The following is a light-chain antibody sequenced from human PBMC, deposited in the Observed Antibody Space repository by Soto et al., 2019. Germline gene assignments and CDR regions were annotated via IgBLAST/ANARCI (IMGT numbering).Light chain of an antibody. V-gene: IGLV2-14*01. J-gene: IGLJ2*01. CDR2: EVS. CDR1: SSDVGGHNY. CDR3: SSYTGSNSLV. Sequence: QSALTQPASVSGSPGQSINISCTGTSSDVGGHNYVSWYQQHPGKAPKLMIYEVSNRPSGVSDRFSGSKSGNTASLTISGLQAEDEADYYCSSYTGSNSLVFGGGTKVTVL.